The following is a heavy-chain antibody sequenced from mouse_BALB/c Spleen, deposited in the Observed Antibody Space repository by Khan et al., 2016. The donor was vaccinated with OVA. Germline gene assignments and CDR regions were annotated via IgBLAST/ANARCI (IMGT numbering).Heavy chain of an antibody. CDR1: GYTFTSYD. V-gene: IGHV1-85*01. CDR2: IFPGDGST. CDR3: ARGGYGVFAY. Sequence: QVQLQQSGAELVKPGASVKLSCKASGYTFTSYDINWVRQRPEQGLEWIGWIFPGDGSTKYNEKFKGKAKLTTDKSSSKAYMQLNRLTSEYSAVYFCARGGYGVFAYWGQGTLVTVSA. D-gene: IGHD2-14*01. J-gene: IGHJ3*01.